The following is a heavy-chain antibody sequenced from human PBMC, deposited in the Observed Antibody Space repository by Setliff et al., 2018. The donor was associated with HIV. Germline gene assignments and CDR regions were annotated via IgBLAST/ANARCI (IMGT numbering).Heavy chain of an antibody. J-gene: IGHJ1*01. CDR2: VYYTGTS. CDR3: ARGESTTWDLAEYFQH. V-gene: IGHV4-31*03. CDR1: GVSVSSGGYY. D-gene: IGHD2-2*01. Sequence: SETLSLTCTVSGVSVSSGGYYWSWIRQHPGKGLEWIGYVYYTGTSYFNPSLKSRITISVDTPKNHFSLKLGFVTAADTAVYYCARGESTTWDLAEYFQHWGHGTLVTVS.